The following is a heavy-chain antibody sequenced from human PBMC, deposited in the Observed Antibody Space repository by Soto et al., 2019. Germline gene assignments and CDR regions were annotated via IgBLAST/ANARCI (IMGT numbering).Heavy chain of an antibody. J-gene: IGHJ4*02. D-gene: IGHD3-22*01. CDR1: GFTFSSYA. Sequence: GGSLRLSCAASGFTFSSYAMHWVRQAPGKGLAWVAVISYDGSNKYYADSVKGRFTISRDNSKNTLYLQMNSLRAEVTAVYYCARYHDSGGYSFFDYWGQGTLVTVSS. V-gene: IGHV3-30-3*01. CDR2: ISYDGSNK. CDR3: ARYHDSGGYSFFDY.